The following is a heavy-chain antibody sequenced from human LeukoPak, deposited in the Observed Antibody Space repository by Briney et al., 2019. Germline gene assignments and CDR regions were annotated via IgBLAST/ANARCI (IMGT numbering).Heavy chain of an antibody. CDR3: AKDSWRVGIVVVVADPDAFDI. V-gene: IGHV3-23*01. CDR2: ISGSGSGGST. CDR1: GFTFSSSA. Sequence: GGSLRLSCAASGFTFSSSAMSWVRQAPGKGLEWVSSISGSGSGGSTYYADSVKGRFTISRDNSKNTLYLQMNSLRAEDTAVYYCAKDSWRVGIVVVVADPDAFDIWSQGTMVTVSS. J-gene: IGHJ3*02. D-gene: IGHD2-15*01.